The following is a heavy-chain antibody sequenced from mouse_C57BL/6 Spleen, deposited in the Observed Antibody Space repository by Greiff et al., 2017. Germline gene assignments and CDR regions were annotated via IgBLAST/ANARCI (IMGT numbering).Heavy chain of an antibody. CDR2: IDSETGGT. D-gene: IGHD1-1*01. Sequence: VQLQLSGAELVRPGASVTLSCKASGYTFTDYEMHWVKQTPVHGLEWIGAIDSETGGTAYNQKFMGKAILTADKSSSTAYMELRSLTSEDSAVYYCTRGEYYGSSPYAMDYWGQGTSDTVSS. CDR3: TRGEYYGSSPYAMDY. J-gene: IGHJ4*01. CDR1: GYTFTDYE. V-gene: IGHV1-15*01.